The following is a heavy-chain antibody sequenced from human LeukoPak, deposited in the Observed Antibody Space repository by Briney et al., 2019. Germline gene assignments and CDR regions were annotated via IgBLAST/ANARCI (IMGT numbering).Heavy chain of an antibody. CDR3: ARDFYGDDGHHPFDY. CDR1: GGSISNYY. J-gene: IGHJ4*02. Sequence: SETLSLTCSVSGGSISNYYWNWLRQPAGKGLEWIGRIYASGSTNYNPSLKSRVTISMDKSKNHFSLNLKSVTAADTAFYYCARDFYGDDGHHPFDYWGWGIQVTVSS. D-gene: IGHD2/OR15-2a*01. CDR2: IYASGST. V-gene: IGHV4-4*07.